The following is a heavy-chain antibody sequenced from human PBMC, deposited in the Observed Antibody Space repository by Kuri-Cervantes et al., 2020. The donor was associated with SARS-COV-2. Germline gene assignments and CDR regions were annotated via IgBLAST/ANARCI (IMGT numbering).Heavy chain of an antibody. CDR3: TRVISVFGVVKHFDY. CDR1: GFTFSNAW. Sequence: GGSLRLSCAASGFTFSNAWMSWVRQAPGKGLEWVGRIKSKTDGGTTEYAASVKGRFTISRDDSKSIAYLQMNSLKTEDTAVYYCTRVISVFGVVKHFDYWGQGTLVTVSS. CDR2: IKSKTDGGTT. V-gene: IGHV3-15*01. J-gene: IGHJ4*02. D-gene: IGHD3-3*01.